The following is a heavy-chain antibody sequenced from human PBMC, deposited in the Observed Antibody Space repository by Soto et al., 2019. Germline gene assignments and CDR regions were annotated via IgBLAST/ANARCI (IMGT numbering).Heavy chain of an antibody. J-gene: IGHJ4*02. D-gene: IGHD2-15*01. CDR3: ARVGSSHCSGDNCPFDS. CDR1: GFTFSTYG. V-gene: IGHV3-21*01. CDR2: ISSSSTYI. Sequence: PGGSLRLSCAASGFTFSTYGMNWVRQAPGKGLEWVSFISSSSTYIYYADSVKGRFTIPRDNAKNSLYLQMNSLRAEDTAVYSCARVGSSHCSGDNCPFDSWGQGTRVTVSS.